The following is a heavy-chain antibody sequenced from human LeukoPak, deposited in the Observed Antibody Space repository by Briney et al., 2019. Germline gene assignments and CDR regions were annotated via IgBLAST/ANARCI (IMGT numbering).Heavy chain of an antibody. Sequence: GGSLRLSCAASGFTFDDYGMSWVRQAPGKGLEWVSGINWNGGSTGYADSVKGRFTISRDNAKNSLYLQMNSLRAEDTALYYCAKDIGSSGYYYPDYWGQGTLVTVSS. J-gene: IGHJ4*02. CDR2: INWNGGST. D-gene: IGHD3-22*01. V-gene: IGHV3-20*04. CDR1: GFTFDDYG. CDR3: AKDIGSSGYYYPDY.